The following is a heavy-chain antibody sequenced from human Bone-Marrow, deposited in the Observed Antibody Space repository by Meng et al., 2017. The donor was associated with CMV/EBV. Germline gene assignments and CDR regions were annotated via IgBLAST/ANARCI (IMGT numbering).Heavy chain of an antibody. D-gene: IGHD3-3*01. J-gene: IGHJ4*02. V-gene: IGHV3-15*01. CDR2: IKSKTDGGTT. CDR1: GFTFSSYS. Sequence: GESLKISCAASGFTFSSYSMNWVRQAPGKGLEWVGRIKSKTDGGTTDYAAPVKGRFTISRDDSKNTLYLQMNSLKTEDTAVYYCTTVGRWSGYWGWDYWGQGTLVTVSS. CDR3: TTVGRWSGYWGWDY.